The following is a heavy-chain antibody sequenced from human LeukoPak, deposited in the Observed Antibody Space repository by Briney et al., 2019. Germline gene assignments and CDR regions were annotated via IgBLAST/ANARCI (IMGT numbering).Heavy chain of an antibody. J-gene: IGHJ6*01. D-gene: IGHD5-18*01. CDR3: ASKSIEDSYGPGYHYYGMDV. Sequence: PGGSLRLSCAASGFTFSSYAMSWVRQAPGKGLEWVSAISGSGGSTYYADSVKGRFTISRDNSKNTLYLQMNSLRAEDTAVYYCASKSIEDSYGPGYHYYGMDVWGQGTTVTVSS. CDR2: ISGSGGST. CDR1: GFTFSSYA. V-gene: IGHV3-23*01.